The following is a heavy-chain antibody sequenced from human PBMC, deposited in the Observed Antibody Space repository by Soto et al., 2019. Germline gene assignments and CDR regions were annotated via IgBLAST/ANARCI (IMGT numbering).Heavy chain of an antibody. V-gene: IGHV4-59*08. Sequence: QVQLQESGPGLVKPSETLSLTCTVSGGSISSYYWSWIRQPPGKGLEWIGDIYYSGSTNYNPSLKGRVTISVDTSKNQFSLKLSSVTAADTAVYYCARRWGSAADYWGQGTLVTVSS. CDR1: GGSISSYY. D-gene: IGHD2-15*01. J-gene: IGHJ4*02. CDR3: ARRWGSAADY. CDR2: IYYSGST.